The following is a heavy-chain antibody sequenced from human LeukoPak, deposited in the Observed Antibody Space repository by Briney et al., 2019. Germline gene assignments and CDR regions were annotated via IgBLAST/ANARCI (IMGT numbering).Heavy chain of an antibody. CDR3: ARGPNWNYDS. J-gene: IGHJ5*01. D-gene: IGHD1-7*01. CDR2: ISYSGST. Sequence: TSETLSLTCTVSGGSVSSGSSYWSWIRQPPGKGLEWIGYISYSGSTNYNPSLNSRVTISVDTSKNQFSLKLTSVTAADTAVYYCARGPNWNYDSWGQGTLVTVSS. CDR1: GGSVSSGSSY. V-gene: IGHV4-61*01.